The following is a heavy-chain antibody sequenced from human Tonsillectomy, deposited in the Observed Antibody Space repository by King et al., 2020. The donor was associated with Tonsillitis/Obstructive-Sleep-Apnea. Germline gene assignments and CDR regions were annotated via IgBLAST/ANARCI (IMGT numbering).Heavy chain of an antibody. CDR1: GFSLTTTEVG. J-gene: IGHJ3*02. V-gene: IGHV2-5*02. CDR3: AHRLHYHCNWDNGVLDI. Sequence: QVTLKESGPTLVKPTQALALTCTFSGFSLTTTEVGVAWIRQPPGKALEWLAVIYWDDDKRYNPSLKSRLTITKDASRNQVLLTMTNMDPVDTATYYCAHRLHYHCNWDNGVLDIWGQGTMVTVSS. CDR2: IYWDDDK. D-gene: IGHD7-27*01.